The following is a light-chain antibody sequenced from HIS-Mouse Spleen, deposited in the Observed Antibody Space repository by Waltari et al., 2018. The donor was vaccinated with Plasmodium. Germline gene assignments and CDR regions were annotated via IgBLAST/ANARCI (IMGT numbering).Light chain of an antibody. CDR3: SSYTSSRGYV. CDR1: SSDVGGYNY. J-gene: IGLJ1*01. V-gene: IGLV2-14*03. Sequence: QSALTQPASVSGSPGQSITISCTGTSSDVGGYNYVSWYKTHPGKAPNLMFYDVSKRPPGVSNRFSGYKAGNTASRTISGLQAEDEADYYCSSYTSSRGYVFGTGTKVTVL. CDR2: DVS.